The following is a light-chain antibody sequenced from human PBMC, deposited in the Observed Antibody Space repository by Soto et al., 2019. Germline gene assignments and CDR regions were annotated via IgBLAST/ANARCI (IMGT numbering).Light chain of an antibody. CDR3: ASWDDRLGAVI. CDR1: SSNIGAGYD. V-gene: IGLV1-47*02. Sequence: QSVLTQPPSVSGAPGQRVTISCTGSSSNIGAGYDVHWYQQLPGAAPKLLMHSNNLRPSGVPERISGSKFGTAASLAISGLRYEDEAVYYCASWDDRLGAVIFGGGTKLTVL. CDR2: SNN. J-gene: IGLJ2*01.